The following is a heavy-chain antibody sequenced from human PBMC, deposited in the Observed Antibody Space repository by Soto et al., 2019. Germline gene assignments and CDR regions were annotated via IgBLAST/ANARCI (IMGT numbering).Heavy chain of an antibody. Sequence: SVKVSCKASGGTFSSYAISWVRQAPGQGLEWMGGIIPIFGTANYAQKFQGRVTITADKSTSTAYMELSNLRSEDTAVYYCARDFKRRYCSSTSCYRRRRLGYYYYGMDVWGQGTTVTVSS. CDR1: GGTFSSYA. CDR3: ARDFKRRYCSSTSCYRRRRLGYYYYGMDV. J-gene: IGHJ6*02. V-gene: IGHV1-69*06. D-gene: IGHD2-2*02. CDR2: IIPIFGTA.